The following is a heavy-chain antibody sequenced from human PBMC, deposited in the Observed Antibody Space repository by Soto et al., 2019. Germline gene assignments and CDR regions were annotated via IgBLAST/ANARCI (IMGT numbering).Heavy chain of an antibody. CDR1: GFTFSSYS. CDR3: ARRGVVPAASTVYYYYGMDV. V-gene: IGHV3-21*01. CDR2: ISSSSSYI. Sequence: PGGSLRLSCAASGFTFSSYSMNWVRQAPGKGLEWVSSISSSSSYIYYADSVKGRFTISRDNAKNSLYLQMNSLRAEDTAVYYCARRGVVPAASTVYYYYGMDVWGQGTTVTVSS. D-gene: IGHD2-2*01. J-gene: IGHJ6*02.